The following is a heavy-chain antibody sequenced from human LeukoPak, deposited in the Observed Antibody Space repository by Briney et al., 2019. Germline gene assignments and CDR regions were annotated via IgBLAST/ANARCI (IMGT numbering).Heavy chain of an antibody. CDR2: ISYDGSNK. D-gene: IGHD3-22*01. V-gene: IGHV3-30*18. J-gene: IGHJ4*02. CDR3: AKDHYYDSSGYASYY. CDR1: GFTFSSYG. Sequence: HPGGSLRLSCAASGFTFSSYGMHWVRQAPGKGLEWVAVISYDGSNKYYADSVKGRFTISRDNSKNTLYLQMNSLRAEDTAVYYCAKDHYYDSSGYASYYWGQGTLVTVSS.